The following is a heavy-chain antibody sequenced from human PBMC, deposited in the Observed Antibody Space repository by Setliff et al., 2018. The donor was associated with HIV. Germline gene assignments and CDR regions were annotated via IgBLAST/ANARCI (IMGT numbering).Heavy chain of an antibody. CDR3: AREGFYNSYYYYMDV. V-gene: IGHV4-4*07. Sequence: SETLSLTCTVSDGSVSNYYWNWIRQPAGKGLEWIGRIFTSGTTNYNPSLRSRVTISVDTSKNQFSLRLSSVTAADTAVYYCAREGFYNSYYYYMDVWGIGTTVTVSS. CDR1: DGSVSNYY. CDR2: IFTSGTT. D-gene: IGHD2-2*02. J-gene: IGHJ6*03.